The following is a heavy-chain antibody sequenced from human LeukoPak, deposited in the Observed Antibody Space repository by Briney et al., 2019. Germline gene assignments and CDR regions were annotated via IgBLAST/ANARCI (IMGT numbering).Heavy chain of an antibody. J-gene: IGHJ4*02. D-gene: IGHD3-10*01. Sequence: GGSLRLSCAASGFTLRHYAVHWVRQAPGRGLEWVAVLSFDGAHKFYAESVKGRFTISRDNSNNTLFLQMDSLRIEDTALYYCVRARAGGLDYWGQGTLGTVS. CDR3: VRARAGGLDY. CDR2: LSFDGAHK. CDR1: GFTLRHYA. V-gene: IGHV3-30*04.